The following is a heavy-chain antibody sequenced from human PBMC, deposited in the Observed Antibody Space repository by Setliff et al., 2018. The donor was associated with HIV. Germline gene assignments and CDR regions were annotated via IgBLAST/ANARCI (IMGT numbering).Heavy chain of an antibody. V-gene: IGHV4-61*02. CDR3: ARDFGADDSVGFGY. Sequence: PSETLSLTCTVSGGSISSGSCYWSWIRQPAGKRLEWIGRIYSSGSSNYNPSLKNRVTISVDTSKNQFSLKLSSVTAADTAVYYCARDFGADDSVGFGYWGQGTLVTVSS. CDR1: GGSISSGSCY. CDR2: IYSSGSS. J-gene: IGHJ4*02. D-gene: IGHD3-22*01.